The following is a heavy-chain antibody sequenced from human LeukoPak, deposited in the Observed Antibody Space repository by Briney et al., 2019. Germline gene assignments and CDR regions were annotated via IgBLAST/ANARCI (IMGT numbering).Heavy chain of an antibody. D-gene: IGHD2-2*01. CDR3: ARVLVVPAAIRRDKYYYYGMDV. J-gene: IGHJ6*02. CDR2: INHSGST. Sequence: SETLSLTCAVYGGSFSGYYWSWIRQPPGKGLEWIGEINHSGSTNYNPSLKSRVTISVDTSKNQFSLKLSSVTAADTAVYYCARVLVVPAAIRRDKYYYYGMDVWGQGTTVTVSS. V-gene: IGHV4-34*01. CDR1: GGSFSGYY.